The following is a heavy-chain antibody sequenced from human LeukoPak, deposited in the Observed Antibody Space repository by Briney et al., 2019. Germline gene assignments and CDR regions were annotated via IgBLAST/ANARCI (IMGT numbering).Heavy chain of an antibody. J-gene: IGHJ4*02. CDR2: IYYSGSI. CDR1: GDSISSYY. CDR3: VRTHHYDTSGYDY. Sequence: SETLSLTCTVSGDSISSYYWSWIRQPPGKGLEWIGYIYYSGSISYNPSLKSRVTISIDTSKNQFYLNLSSVTAADTAVYYCVRTHHYDTSGYDYWGQGTLVTVSS. V-gene: IGHV4-59*01. D-gene: IGHD3-22*01.